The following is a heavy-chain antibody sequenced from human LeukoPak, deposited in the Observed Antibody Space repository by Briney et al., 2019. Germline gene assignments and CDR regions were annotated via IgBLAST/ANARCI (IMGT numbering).Heavy chain of an antibody. Sequence: PGGSLRLSCVASGFTFSSYAMSWVRQAPGKGLEWVSSLTGSGGNTYYADSVKGRFTISRDNSKNTLFLQMNSLRAEDTAVYYCAKYLPGTIGTLYYFDYWGQGTLVTVSS. CDR1: GFTFSSYA. V-gene: IGHV3-23*01. J-gene: IGHJ4*02. D-gene: IGHD1-1*01. CDR3: AKYLPGTIGTLYYFDY. CDR2: LTGSGGNT.